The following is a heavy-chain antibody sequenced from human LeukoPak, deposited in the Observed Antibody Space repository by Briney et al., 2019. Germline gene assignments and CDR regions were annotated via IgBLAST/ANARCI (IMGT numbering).Heavy chain of an antibody. CDR2: ISGSGGST. J-gene: IGHJ4*02. V-gene: IGHV3-23*01. CDR3: AKDARWGTGGRRVRSGYNPFDY. CDR1: GFTFSSYA. Sequence: PGGSLRLSCAASGFTFSSYAMSWVRQAPGKGLEWVSAISGSGGSTYYADSVKGRFTISRDNSKNTLYLQMISLRAEDTAVYYCAKDARWGTGGRRVRSGYNPFDYWGQGTLVTVSS. D-gene: IGHD2-8*02.